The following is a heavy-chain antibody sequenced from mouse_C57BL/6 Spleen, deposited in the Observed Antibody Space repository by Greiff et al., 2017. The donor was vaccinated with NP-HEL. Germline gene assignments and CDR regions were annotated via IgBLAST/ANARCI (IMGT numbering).Heavy chain of an antibody. J-gene: IGHJ4*01. CDR3: ARGIRPDYYAMDY. CDR2: IYPGSGST. Sequence: QVHVKQPGAELVKPGASVKMSCKASGYTFTSYWITWVKQRPGQGLEWIGDIYPGSGSTNYNEKFKSKATLTVDTSSSTAYMQLSSLTSEDSAVYYCARGIRPDYYAMDYWGQGTSVTVSS. D-gene: IGHD3-2*02. V-gene: IGHV1-55*01. CDR1: GYTFTSYW.